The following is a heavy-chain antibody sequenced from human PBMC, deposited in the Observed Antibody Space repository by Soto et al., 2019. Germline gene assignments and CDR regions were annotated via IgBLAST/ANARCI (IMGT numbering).Heavy chain of an antibody. Sequence: SETLSLTCAVSGGSISGAGYSWSWLLQPPGGGLEWIGYIYHSGTTYYNPSLKTRLTMSLDRSKNQFSLTLNSMLAADTAVYYCARAQFYSGSGTFTNLMFDSWGPGTKVTVLL. CDR1: GGSISGAGYS. CDR2: IYHSGTT. V-gene: IGHV4-30-2*01. J-gene: IGHJ5*01. CDR3: ARAQFYSGSGTFTNLMFDS. D-gene: IGHD3-10*01.